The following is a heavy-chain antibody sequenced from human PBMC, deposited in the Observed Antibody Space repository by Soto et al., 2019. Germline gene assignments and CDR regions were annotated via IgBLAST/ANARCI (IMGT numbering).Heavy chain of an antibody. D-gene: IGHD6-6*01. J-gene: IGHJ4*02. Sequence: PWCCLELSCAACGYTVRIYSMNWVRQTPGKGLEWVSTISGTGSSTYHADSVKGRFTISRDNSKNTLSLQMNSLRAEDTATYYCLKNQLPHAGGGPGVDYWGQGTLVTVSS. CDR1: GYTVRIYS. CDR2: ISGTGSST. V-gene: IGHV3-23*01. CDR3: LKNQLPHAGGGPGVDY.